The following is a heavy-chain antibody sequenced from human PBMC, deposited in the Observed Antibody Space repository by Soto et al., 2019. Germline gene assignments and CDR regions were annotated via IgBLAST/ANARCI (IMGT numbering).Heavy chain of an antibody. CDR1: GFTFGIYA. V-gene: IGHV3-23*01. J-gene: IGHJ4*02. D-gene: IGHD6-13*01. Sequence: EVQLLESGGGWVQPGGSLRLSCAASGFTFGIYAMSWVRQAPGKGLEWVSSISGSGGSIYYAHSVKGRFTISRDKTKNTLDLQMNSLRAEDTAVYHCARVAPEYSSTPRRFDFWGQGTLVTVSS. CDR3: ARVAPEYSSTPRRFDF. CDR2: ISGSGGSI.